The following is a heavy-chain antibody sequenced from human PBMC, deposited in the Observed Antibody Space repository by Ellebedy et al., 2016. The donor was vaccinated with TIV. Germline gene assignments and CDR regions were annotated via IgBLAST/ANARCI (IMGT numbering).Heavy chain of an antibody. D-gene: IGHD3-10*01. CDR2: IAYDESRK. CDR3: ARDPGSSAFDI. J-gene: IGHJ3*02. CDR1: GFTFSTYA. Sequence: GGSLRLXXAASGFTFSTYAMNWVRQAPGKGLEWVAVIAYDESRKFYGESVMGRFTISRDNSKNTLYLQMNSLRAEDTAVYYCARDPGSSAFDIWGQGTMVTVSS. V-gene: IGHV3-30*04.